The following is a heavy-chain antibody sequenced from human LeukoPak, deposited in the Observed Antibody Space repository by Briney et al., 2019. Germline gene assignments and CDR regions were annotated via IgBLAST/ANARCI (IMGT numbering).Heavy chain of an antibody. CDR3: ARGRGDY. J-gene: IGHJ4*02. Sequence: GSLRLSCAAPGFTFSSYWMSWVRQAPGKGLEWVANIKQDGSEKYYVDSVKGRFTISRDNAKNSLYLQMNSLRAEDTAVYYCARGRGDYWGQGTLVTVSS. V-gene: IGHV3-7*01. CDR1: GFTFSSYW. CDR2: IKQDGSEK. D-gene: IGHD1-26*01.